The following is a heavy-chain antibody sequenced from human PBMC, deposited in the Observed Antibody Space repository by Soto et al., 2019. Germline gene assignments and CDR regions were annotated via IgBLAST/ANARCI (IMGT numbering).Heavy chain of an antibody. Sequence: ASVKVSCKASGYAFTRYGISWVRQATGQGLEWMGWISAYNGNTNYAQKLQGRVTMTTDTSTSTAYMELRSLRSDDTAVYYGARAARDAFDIWGQGTMVTVS. CDR1: GYAFTRYG. CDR3: ARAARDAFDI. D-gene: IGHD6-25*01. V-gene: IGHV1-18*01. CDR2: ISAYNGNT. J-gene: IGHJ3*02.